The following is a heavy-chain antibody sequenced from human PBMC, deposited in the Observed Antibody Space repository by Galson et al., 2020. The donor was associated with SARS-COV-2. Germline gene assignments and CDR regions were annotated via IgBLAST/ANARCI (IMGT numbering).Heavy chain of an antibody. CDR2: ITGSGTNT. J-gene: IGHJ6*03. Sequence: GGSLRLSCAASGFTFSSYVMNWVRHAPGKGLESISSITGSGTNTHYADAVKGRFTFSRDNSKSTVYLQMNSLRAEDTVIYYCAKGGGASLDYQMDVWGEGTTVIVS. CDR1: GFTFSSYV. CDR3: AKGGGASLDYQMDV. D-gene: IGHD3-16*01. V-gene: IGHV3-23*01.